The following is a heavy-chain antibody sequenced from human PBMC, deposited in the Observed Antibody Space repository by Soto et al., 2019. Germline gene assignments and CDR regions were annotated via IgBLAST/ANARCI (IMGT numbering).Heavy chain of an antibody. J-gene: IGHJ4*02. D-gene: IGHD3-22*01. Sequence: PGGSLRLSCAASGFSFSSYAMTWVRQAPGRGLEWVSAISGSGSPTYYADSVKGRFTISRDNSKNTLYLQMNSLRAEDTAVYYCAKVRADYYDSSGPIDHWGQGTLVTVSS. CDR1: GFSFSSYA. V-gene: IGHV3-23*01. CDR2: ISGSGSPT. CDR3: AKVRADYYDSSGPIDH.